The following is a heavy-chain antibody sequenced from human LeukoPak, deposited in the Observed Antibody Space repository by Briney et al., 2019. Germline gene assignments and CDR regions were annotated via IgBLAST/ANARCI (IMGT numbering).Heavy chain of an antibody. CDR2: IRSSGSTI. Sequence: PGGSLRLSCAASGFTFSAYSMTWVRQAPGKGLEWVSYIRSSGSTIYYADSVKGRFTISRDNAKNSLYLQMNSLRAEDTAVYYCARVDCSSTSCYEFDYWGQGTLVTVSS. CDR3: ARVDCSSTSCYEFDY. J-gene: IGHJ4*02. D-gene: IGHD2-2*01. CDR1: GFTFSAYS. V-gene: IGHV3-11*04.